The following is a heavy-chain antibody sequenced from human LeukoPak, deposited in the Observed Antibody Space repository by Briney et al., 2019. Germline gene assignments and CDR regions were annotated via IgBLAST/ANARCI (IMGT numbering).Heavy chain of an antibody. CDR2: IYYSGST. CDR1: GGSISSYY. V-gene: IGHV4-59*08. J-gene: IGHJ3*02. Sequence: SETLSLTCTVSGGSISSYYWSWIRQPPGKGLKWIGYIYYSGSTNYNPSLKSRVTISVDTSKNQFSLKLSSVTAADTAVYYCARAHSNYGVNDAFDIWGQGTMVTVSS. CDR3: ARAHSNYGVNDAFDI. D-gene: IGHD4-11*01.